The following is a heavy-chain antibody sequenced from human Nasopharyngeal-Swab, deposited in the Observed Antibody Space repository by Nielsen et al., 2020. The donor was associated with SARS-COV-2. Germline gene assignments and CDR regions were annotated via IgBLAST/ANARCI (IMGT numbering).Heavy chain of an antibody. V-gene: IGHV3-53*01. Sequence: GESLKISCAASGFTVSNNYVNWVRQAPGKGLEWVSIIYSSGSTYYADSVKGRFTISRDNAKNSLYLQMNSLRAEDTAVYYCARDAQVVTKPFDYWGQGTLVTVSS. CDR2: IYSSGST. CDR1: GFTVSNNY. D-gene: IGHD4-23*01. J-gene: IGHJ4*02. CDR3: ARDAQVVTKPFDY.